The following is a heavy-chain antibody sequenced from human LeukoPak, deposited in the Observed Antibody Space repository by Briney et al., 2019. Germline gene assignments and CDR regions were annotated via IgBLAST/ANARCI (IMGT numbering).Heavy chain of an antibody. Sequence: KPSETLSLTCAVYGGSFSGYYWSWIRQPPGKGLEWIGEINHSGSTNYNPSLKSRVTMSVDTSKNQFSLKLSSVTAADTAVYYCARDQGSRVPIPYFGVVIQGAFDIWGQGTMVTVSS. CDR1: GGSFSGYY. CDR2: INHSGST. V-gene: IGHV4-34*01. CDR3: ARDQGSRVPIPYFGVVIQGAFDI. D-gene: IGHD3-3*01. J-gene: IGHJ3*02.